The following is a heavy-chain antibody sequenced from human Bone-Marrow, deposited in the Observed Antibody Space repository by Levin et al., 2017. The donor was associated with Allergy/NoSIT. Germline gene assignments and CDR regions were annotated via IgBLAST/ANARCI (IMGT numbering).Heavy chain of an antibody. J-gene: IGHJ5*02. Sequence: GESLKISCTVSGFSVSNHFMTWVREAPGKGLEWLSVIYNGGDTYYADSVKGRFTISRDNSKNTLYLQMNSLRVDDTAIYYCARPLNSARHFGWFDPWGQGTLVTVSS. CDR2: IYNGGDT. V-gene: IGHV3-53*01. CDR3: ARPLNSARHFGWFDP. D-gene: IGHD1-26*01. CDR1: GFSVSNHF.